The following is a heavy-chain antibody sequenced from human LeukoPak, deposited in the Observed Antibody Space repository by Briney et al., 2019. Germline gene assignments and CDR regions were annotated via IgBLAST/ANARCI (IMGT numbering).Heavy chain of an antibody. V-gene: IGHV4-4*07. CDR1: GGSINNYY. J-gene: IGHJ4*02. Sequence: SETLSLTCSVSGGSINNYYWSWIRQPAGKGLEWIGRIHTSGSTYYNPSLKSRVSMSVDTSKNQFSLKLSSVTAADTAVYYCARDSWFGYWGQGTLVTVSS. CDR2: IHTSGST. CDR3: ARDSWFGY.